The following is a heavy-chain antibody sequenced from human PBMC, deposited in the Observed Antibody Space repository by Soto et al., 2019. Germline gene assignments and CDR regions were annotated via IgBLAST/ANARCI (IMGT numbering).Heavy chain of an antibody. J-gene: IGHJ4*02. CDR2: IRTKPYGGTT. CDR1: GFTFGDYA. D-gene: IGHD2-15*01. V-gene: IGHV3-49*03. CDR3: TRNQGDRTVAAPDY. Sequence: GGSLRLSCTASGFTFGDYAMSWFRQAPGKGLEWVGFIRTKPYGGTTEYAASVKGRFTISRDDSKSIAYLQMNSLKTEDTAVYYCTRNQGDRTVAAPDYWGQGTLVTVSS.